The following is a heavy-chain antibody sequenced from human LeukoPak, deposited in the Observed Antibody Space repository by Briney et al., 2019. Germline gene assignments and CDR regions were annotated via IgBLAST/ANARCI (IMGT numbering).Heavy chain of an antibody. CDR2: IHYSGTV. CDR3: AREAFGVFGVVKPIHY. D-gene: IGHD3-3*01. CDR1: DGSISGTPYF. J-gene: IGHJ4*02. V-gene: IGHV4-39*07. Sequence: SETLSLTCSVSDGSISGTPYFWGWFRQPPGKGPEWIGNIHYSGTVYYKLSLMSRATISVDTSKNQFSLKLTSVTAADTAVYYCAREAFGVFGVVKPIHYWGQGILVTVSA.